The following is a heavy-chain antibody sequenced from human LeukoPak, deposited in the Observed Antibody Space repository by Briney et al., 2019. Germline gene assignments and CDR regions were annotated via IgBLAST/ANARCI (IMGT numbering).Heavy chain of an antibody. CDR3: ARKGIVVETDYYYYYMDV. D-gene: IGHD2-2*01. V-gene: IGHV3-33*01. J-gene: IGHJ6*03. CDR2: IWYDGSNK. CDR1: GFTFSSYG. Sequence: GGSLRLSCAASGFTFSSYGMHWVRQAPGKGLEWVAVIWYDGSNKYYADSVKGRFTIPRDNSKNTLYLQMNSLRAEDTALYYCARKGIVVETDYYYYYMDVWGKGTTVTVSS.